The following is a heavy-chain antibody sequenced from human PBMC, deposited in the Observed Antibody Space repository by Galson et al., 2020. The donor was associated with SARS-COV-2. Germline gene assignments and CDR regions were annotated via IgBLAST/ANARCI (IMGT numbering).Heavy chain of an antibody. J-gene: IGHJ3*02. CDR2: ISFTGTA. CDR1: GGSISNEGYY. D-gene: IGHD2-15*01. Sequence: ETSETLSLTCNVPGGSISNEGYYWGWISQPPGKGLEWIAYISFTGTAYYNPSLKSRVTIAVDTSENQFSLRLNSVTAADTAVYYCARDNRVADVKRGAFDIWGQGAMVTVSS. V-gene: IGHV4-31*03. CDR3: ARDNRVADVKRGAFDI.